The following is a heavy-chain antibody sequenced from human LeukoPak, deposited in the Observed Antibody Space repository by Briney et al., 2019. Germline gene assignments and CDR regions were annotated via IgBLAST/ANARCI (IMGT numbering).Heavy chain of an antibody. CDR2: INTNTGNP. D-gene: IGHD3-22*01. J-gene: IGHJ4*02. CDR3: ATPYTPTYYYDSGGLSP. Sequence: GASVKVSCKASGYTFTSYAIHWVRQAPGQGLEWLGWINTNTGNPTYAQGFTGRFVFSLDTSVSTAYLQISSLKAEDTAVYYCATPYTPTYYYDSGGLSPWGQGTLVTVSS. CDR1: GYTFTSYA. V-gene: IGHV7-4-1*02.